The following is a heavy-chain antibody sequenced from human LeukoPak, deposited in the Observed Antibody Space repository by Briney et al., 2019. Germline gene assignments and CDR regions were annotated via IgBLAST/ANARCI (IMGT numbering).Heavy chain of an antibody. V-gene: IGHV1-46*01. CDR2: INPSGGST. Sequence: ASVKVSCKASGHTFASDYIHWVRQAPGQGLEWMGIINPSGGSTSYAQKFQGRVTMTRDTSTSTVYMELSSLRSEDTAVYYCAREGSSSPGPFDYWGQGTLVTVSS. J-gene: IGHJ4*02. D-gene: IGHD6-6*01. CDR1: GHTFASDY. CDR3: AREGSSSPGPFDY.